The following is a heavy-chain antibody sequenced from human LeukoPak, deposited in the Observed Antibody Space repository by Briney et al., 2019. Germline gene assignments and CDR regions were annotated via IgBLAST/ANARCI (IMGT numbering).Heavy chain of an antibody. CDR2: INPSGGST. Sequence: ASVKVSCKASGYTFTSYYMHWVRQAPGQGLEWMGIINPSGGSTSYAQKFQGRVTMTRDTSTSTVYIELSSLRSEDTAVYYCARVSYGDYYDYWGQGTLVTVSS. J-gene: IGHJ4*02. CDR3: ARVSYGDYYDY. D-gene: IGHD4-17*01. CDR1: GYTFTSYY. V-gene: IGHV1-46*01.